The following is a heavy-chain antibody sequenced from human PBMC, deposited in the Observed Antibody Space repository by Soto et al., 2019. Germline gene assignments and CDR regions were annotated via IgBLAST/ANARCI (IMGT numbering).Heavy chain of an antibody. Sequence: VSLRLSCAASGFTLTRYSMNWVRQAPGKGLEWVSSISSTTNYIYYGDSMKGRFTISRDNAKNSLYLEMNSLRAEDTAVYYCARESEDLTSNFDYWGQGTLVTVSS. J-gene: IGHJ4*02. CDR1: GFTLTRYS. V-gene: IGHV3-21*06. CDR2: ISSTTNYI. CDR3: ARESEDLTSNFDY.